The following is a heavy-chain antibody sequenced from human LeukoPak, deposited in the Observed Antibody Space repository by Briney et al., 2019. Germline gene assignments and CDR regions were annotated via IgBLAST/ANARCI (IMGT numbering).Heavy chain of an antibody. J-gene: IGHJ4*02. D-gene: IGHD3-3*01. CDR2: IIPIFGTA. Sequence: ASVKVSCKASGGTFSSYAISWVRQAPGQGLEWMGGIIPIFGTANYAQKFQGRVTITTDESTSTAYMELSSPRSEDTAVYYCARRHYDFWSGYFDYWGQGTLVTVSS. CDR1: GGTFSSYA. CDR3: ARRHYDFWSGYFDY. V-gene: IGHV1-69*05.